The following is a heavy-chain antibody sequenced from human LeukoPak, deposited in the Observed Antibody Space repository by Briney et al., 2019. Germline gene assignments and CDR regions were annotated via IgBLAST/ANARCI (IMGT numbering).Heavy chain of an antibody. CDR2: VNHSGST. CDR3: ARFVLRFLEWYLDY. D-gene: IGHD3-3*01. CDR1: GGSFSGYY. V-gene: IGHV4-34*01. J-gene: IGHJ4*02. Sequence: SETLSLTCAVYGGSFSGYYWSWIRQPPGKGLEWIGVVNHSGSTNYNPSLKSRVTISVDTSKNQFSLKLSSVTAADTAVYYCARFVLRFLEWYLDYWGQGTLVTVSS.